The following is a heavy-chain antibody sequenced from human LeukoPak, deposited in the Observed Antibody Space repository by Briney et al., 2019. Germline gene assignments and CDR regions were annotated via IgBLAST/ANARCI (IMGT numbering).Heavy chain of an antibody. CDR3: VSDLLGV. CDR2: IKHDGRAK. CDR1: GFTFSSYW. J-gene: IGHJ6*04. D-gene: IGHD3-3*02. V-gene: IGHV3-7*01. Sequence: GGSLGLSCAASGFTFSSYWLSWVRQAPGKGLEWVANIKHDGRAKYYVDSVKGRFTISRDNAKNSLSLQMNSLRAEDTAVYYCVSDLLGVWGKGTTVTVSS.